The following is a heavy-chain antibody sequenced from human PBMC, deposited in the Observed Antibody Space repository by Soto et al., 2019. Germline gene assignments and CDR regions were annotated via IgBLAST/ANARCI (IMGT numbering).Heavy chain of an antibody. CDR2: IYSGGST. D-gene: IGHD3-9*01. CDR1: GFTVSSNY. Sequence: SLRLSCAASGFTVSSNYMSWVRQAPGKGLEWVSVIYSGGSTYYADSVKGRFTISRDNSKNTLYLQMNSLRAEDTAVYYCARDRAPAVLRYFDWLSWRYYYGMDVWGQGTTVTVSS. CDR3: ARDRAPAVLRYFDWLSWRYYYGMDV. J-gene: IGHJ6*02. V-gene: IGHV3-66*01.